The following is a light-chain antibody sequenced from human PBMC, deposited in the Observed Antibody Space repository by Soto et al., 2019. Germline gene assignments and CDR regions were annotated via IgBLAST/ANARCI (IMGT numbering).Light chain of an antibody. Sequence: QSALTQTASVSGSPGQSITISCTGTSSDVGSYNLVSWYQQHPGKAPKLMISEVSKRPSGISDRFSGSKSGSTASLTIPGLQAEDEADYYCCSYAGTSTHTVFGGGTQLTVL. J-gene: IGLJ7*01. CDR2: EVS. CDR1: SSDVGSYNL. V-gene: IGLV2-23*02. CDR3: CSYAGTSTHTV.